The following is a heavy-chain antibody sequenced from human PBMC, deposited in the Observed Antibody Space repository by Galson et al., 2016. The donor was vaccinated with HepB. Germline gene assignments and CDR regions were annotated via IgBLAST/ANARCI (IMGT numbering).Heavy chain of an antibody. V-gene: IGHV3-11*01. CDR2: ISHTGTTT. D-gene: IGHD3-3*01. J-gene: IGHJ4*02. CDR1: GFIFSDYY. Sequence: SLRLSCAASGFIFSDYYMTWIRQAPGKGLEWLSYISHTGTTTYDADSVGGRFIISRDNPKNSLYLEMNSLRPEDTAVYYCARVAPVDFWSGYYTSYFDYWGPGALVTVSS. CDR3: ARVAPVDFWSGYYTSYFDY.